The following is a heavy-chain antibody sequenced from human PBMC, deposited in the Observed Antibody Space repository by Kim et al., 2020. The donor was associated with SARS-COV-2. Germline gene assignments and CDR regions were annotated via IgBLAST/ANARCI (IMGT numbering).Heavy chain of an antibody. CDR2: ISGSGGST. V-gene: IGHV3-23*01. Sequence: GGSLRLSCAASGFTFSSYAMSWVRQAPGKGLEWVSAISGSGGSTYYADSVKDRFTISRDNSKNTLYLQMNSLRAEDTAVYYCAKTHSGSDAFDIWGQGTMVTVSS. J-gene: IGHJ3*02. CDR3: AKTHSGSDAFDI. CDR1: GFTFSSYA. D-gene: IGHD3-10*01.